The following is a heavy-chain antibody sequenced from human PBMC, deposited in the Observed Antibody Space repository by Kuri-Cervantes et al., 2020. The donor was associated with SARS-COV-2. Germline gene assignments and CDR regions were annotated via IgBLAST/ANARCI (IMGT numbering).Heavy chain of an antibody. CDR3: ATGSTSGWYRRDFDF. CDR2: FKSKAAGGTT. J-gene: IGHJ4*02. CDR1: GFSFSDAW. V-gene: IGHV3-15*01. Sequence: GESLKISCVASGFSFSDAWMSWARQTPGKGLEWVGRFKSKAAGGTTVYAAPVQGRFTISRDDSRNTLYLQMNSLKTEDTAVYYCATGSTSGWYRRDFDFWGLGTLVTVSS. D-gene: IGHD6-19*01.